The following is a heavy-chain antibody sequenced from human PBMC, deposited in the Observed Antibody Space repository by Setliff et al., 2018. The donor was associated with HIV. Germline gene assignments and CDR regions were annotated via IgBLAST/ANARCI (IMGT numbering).Heavy chain of an antibody. D-gene: IGHD3-10*01. CDR2: IYGSGDT. CDR1: GGSISRYY. J-gene: IGHJ4*02. Sequence: PSETLSLTCTVSGGSISRYYWNWIRQPAGKGLEWIGRIYGSGDTNCNPSLKSRVTMSIDTSNNRFSLRLTSVTAADTAVYYCARGGLRVRGAIDSFDYWGQGTLVTVSS. V-gene: IGHV4-4*07. CDR3: ARGGLRVRGAIDSFDY.